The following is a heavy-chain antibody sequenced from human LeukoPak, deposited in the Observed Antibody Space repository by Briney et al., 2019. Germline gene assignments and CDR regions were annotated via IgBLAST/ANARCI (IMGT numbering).Heavy chain of an antibody. J-gene: IGHJ4*02. CDR3: ASGDPRGYYFDY. CDR2: IYTSGST. Sequence: SETLSLTCTVSGGSISSGSYYWSWIRQPAGKGLEWIGRIYTSGSTNYNPSLKSRVTLSVDTSKNQFSLKLSSVTAADTAVYYCASGDPRGYYFDYWGQGTLVTVSS. V-gene: IGHV4-61*02. CDR1: GGSISSGSYY. D-gene: IGHD7-27*01.